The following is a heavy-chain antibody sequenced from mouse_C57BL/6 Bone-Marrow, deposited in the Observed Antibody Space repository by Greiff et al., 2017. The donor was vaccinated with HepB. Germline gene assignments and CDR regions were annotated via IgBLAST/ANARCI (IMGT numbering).Heavy chain of an antibody. J-gene: IGHJ3*01. CDR3: ARQFFAY. CDR2: ISSGGSYT. CDR1: GFTFSGFG. V-gene: IGHV5-6*02. Sequence: EVKLVESGGALVKPGGSLKLPFAASGFTFSGFGMSWVRQTPDKRLEWVATISSGGSYTYYPDSVKGRFTISRDNAKNTLYLQMSSLKSEDTAMYYCARQFFAYWGQGTLVTVSA.